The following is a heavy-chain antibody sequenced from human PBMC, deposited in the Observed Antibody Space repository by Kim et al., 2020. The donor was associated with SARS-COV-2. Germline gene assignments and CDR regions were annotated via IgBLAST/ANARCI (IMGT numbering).Heavy chain of an antibody. Sequence: GGSLRLSCAASGFTFDDYAMHWVRQAPGKGLEWVSGISWNSGSIGYADSVKGRFTISRDNAKNSLYLQMNSLRAEDTALYYCAKDGSSPGDYYYYYMDVWGKGTTVTVSS. D-gene: IGHD6-13*01. CDR3: AKDGSSPGDYYYYYMDV. J-gene: IGHJ6*03. V-gene: IGHV3-9*01. CDR1: GFTFDDYA. CDR2: ISWNSGSI.